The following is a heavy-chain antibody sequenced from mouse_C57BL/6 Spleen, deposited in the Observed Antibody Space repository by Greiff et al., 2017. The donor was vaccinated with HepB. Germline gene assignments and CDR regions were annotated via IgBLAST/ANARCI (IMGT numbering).Heavy chain of an antibody. V-gene: IGHV5-17*01. CDR3: ATEGYYGKDYYFDY. CDR2: ISSGSSTI. Sequence: EVHLVESGGGLVKPGGSLKLSCAASGFTFSDYGMHWVRQAPEKGLEWVAYISSGSSTIYYADTVKGRFTISRDNAKNTLFLQMTSLRSEDTAMYYGATEGYYGKDYYFDYWGQGTTLTVSS. CDR1: GFTFSDYG. J-gene: IGHJ2*01. D-gene: IGHD2-1*01.